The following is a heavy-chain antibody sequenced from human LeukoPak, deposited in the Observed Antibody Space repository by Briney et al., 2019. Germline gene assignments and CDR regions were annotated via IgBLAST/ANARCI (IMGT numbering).Heavy chain of an antibody. V-gene: IGHV3-66*01. J-gene: IGHJ4*02. CDR1: GFTVSSNY. D-gene: IGHD2/OR15-2a*01. Sequence: PGGSLRLSCAVSGFTVSSNYMSWVRQAPGKGLEWVSVIYSGGSTYYADSVKGRFTISRDNSKNTLYLQMNSLRAEDTAVYYCARDFPTKAFDYWGQGTLVTVSS. CDR3: ARDFPTKAFDY. CDR2: IYSGGST.